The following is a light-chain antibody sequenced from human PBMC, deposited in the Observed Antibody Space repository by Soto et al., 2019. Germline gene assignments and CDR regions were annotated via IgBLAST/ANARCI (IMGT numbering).Light chain of an antibody. J-gene: IGKJ5*01. CDR3: QQYGSSPIT. Sequence: EIVLTQSPGTLSLSPGERATLSCRASQSVSSSYLAWYQQKPGQAPRLLIYGASTRATGIPDRFSGSGSGTDFTLTITPLEPEDFAVYFCQQYGSSPITFGQGTRLEIK. CDR2: GAS. CDR1: QSVSSSY. V-gene: IGKV3-20*01.